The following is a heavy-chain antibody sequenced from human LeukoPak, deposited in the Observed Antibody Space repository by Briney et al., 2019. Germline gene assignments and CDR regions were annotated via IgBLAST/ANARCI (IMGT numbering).Heavy chain of an antibody. J-gene: IGHJ4*02. CDR3: TRGQDGYDAC. V-gene: IGHV4-4*07. CDR1: GGSISGYY. CDR2: IYVSEST. Sequence: SETLSLTCTVSGGSISGYYWNWIRQPAGKGLEWIGRIYVSESTNYNPSLKSRATMSVDTSRSQFSLKMSSLTATDAAVYYWTRGQDGYDACWGQGTLVTVSS. D-gene: IGHD5-24*01.